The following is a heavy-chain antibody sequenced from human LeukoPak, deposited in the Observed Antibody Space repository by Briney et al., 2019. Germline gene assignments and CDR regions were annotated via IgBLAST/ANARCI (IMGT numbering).Heavy chain of an antibody. D-gene: IGHD5-18*01. CDR3: ARQLYTSMSPSDY. V-gene: IGHV4-59*08. J-gene: IGHJ4*02. CDR1: GGSIGTSY. Sequence: TSETLSLTCTVSGGSIGTSYWSWIRQPPGKGLEWIGYVSYSGNTNYNPSLKSRVTVSVDSSKNQFSLKLSSVTAAGTAVYYCARQLYTSMSPSDYWGQGTLVTVSS. CDR2: VSYSGNT.